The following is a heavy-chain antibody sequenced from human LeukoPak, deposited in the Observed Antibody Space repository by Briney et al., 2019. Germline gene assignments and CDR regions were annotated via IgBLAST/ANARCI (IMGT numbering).Heavy chain of an antibody. D-gene: IGHD2-2*01. CDR3: ARGPDCSSTSCYDREDKELRYFDWLLPFDC. Sequence: SVKVSCKASGGTFSSYAISWVRQAPGQGLEWMGGIIPIFGTANYAQKFQGRVTITADKSTSTAYMELSSLRSEDTAVYYCARGPDCSSTSCYDREDKELRYFDWLLPFDCGGQGTLVAVSS. CDR2: IIPIFGTA. CDR1: GGTFSSYA. V-gene: IGHV1-69*06. J-gene: IGHJ4*02.